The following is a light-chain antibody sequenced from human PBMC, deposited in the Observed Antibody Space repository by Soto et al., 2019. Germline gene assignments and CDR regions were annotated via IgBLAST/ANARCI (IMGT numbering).Light chain of an antibody. CDR1: QTISSW. CDR2: DAS. V-gene: IGKV1-5*01. J-gene: IGKJ1*01. Sequence: DIQMTQSPSTLSASVGDRVTITCRASQTISSWLAWYQQKPGKALKLLIYDASNLESGVPSRFSGSGSGTEFTLTISSLQPEDFAVYYCQQYENYWTFGQGTKVDIK. CDR3: QQYENYWT.